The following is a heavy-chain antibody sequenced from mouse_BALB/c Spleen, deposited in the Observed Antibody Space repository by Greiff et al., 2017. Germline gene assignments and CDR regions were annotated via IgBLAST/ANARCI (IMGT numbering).Heavy chain of an antibody. D-gene: IGHD2-4*01. CDR2: IDPSDSET. V-gene: IGHV1-61*01. CDR1: GFTFTSYW. CDR3: AKGDYDPWFAY. J-gene: IGHJ3*01. Sequence: QVQLQQPGAELVRPGASVKLSCKASGFTFTSYWMNWVKQRPGQGLEWIGMIDPSDSETHYNPMFKDKATFTEDKSSSTAYMQLSSLTSEDTAVYYCAKGDYDPWFAYWGQGTLVTVSA.